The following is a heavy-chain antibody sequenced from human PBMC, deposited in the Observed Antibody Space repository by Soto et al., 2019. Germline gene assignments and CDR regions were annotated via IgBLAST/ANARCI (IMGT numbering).Heavy chain of an antibody. CDR3: VRVPNY. J-gene: IGHJ4*02. V-gene: IGHV4-4*02. Sequence: QVPLQESGPGLVKPSGTLSLTCTVSGDSISSLNWWSWVRQPPGKGLEWLGQIHHNGNTDYNASLKSRVTISIDKSKNQFSLNLNSVTVADTAVYYCVRVPNYWGQGTLVTVSS. CDR2: IHHNGNT. CDR1: GDSISSLNW.